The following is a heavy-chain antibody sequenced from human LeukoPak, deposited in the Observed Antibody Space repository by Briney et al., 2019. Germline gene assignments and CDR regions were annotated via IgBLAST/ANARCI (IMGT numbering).Heavy chain of an antibody. CDR3: AKGTLQRTGCLNY. D-gene: IGHD5-24*01. Sequence: GGSLRLSCAASGSTFSSYAMSWVRQAPGKGLEWVSAISGSGGSTYYADSVKGRFTISRDNSKNTLHLQMNSLRAEDTAVYYCAKGTLQRTGCLNYWGQGTLVTVSS. J-gene: IGHJ4*02. V-gene: IGHV3-23*01. CDR2: ISGSGGST. CDR1: GSTFSSYA.